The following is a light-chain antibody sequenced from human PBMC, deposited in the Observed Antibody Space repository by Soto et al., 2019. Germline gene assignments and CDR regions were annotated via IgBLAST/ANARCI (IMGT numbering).Light chain of an antibody. CDR3: QQRSNWPLT. J-gene: IGKJ4*01. CDR2: DSS. CDR1: QTVSSF. Sequence: VLTQSPSTLSLSPGERATLSCRASQTVSSFLAWYQQKPGQAPRLLIHDSSDRATGIPARFSVSGSWTDFTLAISSLEPEDVAVYYCQQRSNWPLTFGGGTRVEI. V-gene: IGKV3-11*01.